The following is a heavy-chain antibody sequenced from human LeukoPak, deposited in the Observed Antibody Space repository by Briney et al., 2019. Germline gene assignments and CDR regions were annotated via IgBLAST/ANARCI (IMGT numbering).Heavy chain of an antibody. CDR2: IKGDGSST. J-gene: IGHJ4*02. V-gene: IGHV3-74*01. Sequence: GGSLRLSCAASGFTFSSYWMHWVRQAPGKGLVWVSRIKGDGSSTSYADSVKGRLTISRDNAKNSLYLQMNSLRAEDTAVYYCARTHYGSGSYYNGEASFYFDYWGQGTLVTVSS. CDR1: GFTFSSYW. D-gene: IGHD3-10*01. CDR3: ARTHYGSGSYYNGEASFYFDY.